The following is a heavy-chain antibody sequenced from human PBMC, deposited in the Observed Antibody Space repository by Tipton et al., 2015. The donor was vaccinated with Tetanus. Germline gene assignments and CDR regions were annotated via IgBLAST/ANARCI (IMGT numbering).Heavy chain of an antibody. V-gene: IGHV3-53*01. CDR1: GFTVSSNY. J-gene: IGHJ5*02. Sequence: VQLVQSGGGLIQPGGSLRLSCAASGFTVSSNYMSWVRQAPGKGLEWVSAIYSGGSTYYADSVKGRFTISRDNSKNTLYLQMNSLRAEDTAVYYCARDRSIAARAWFDPWGQGTLVTVSS. CDR2: IYSGGST. CDR3: ARDRSIAARAWFDP. D-gene: IGHD6-6*01.